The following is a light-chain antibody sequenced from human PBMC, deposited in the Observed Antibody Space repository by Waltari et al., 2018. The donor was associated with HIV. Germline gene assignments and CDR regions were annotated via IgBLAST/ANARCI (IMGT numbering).Light chain of an antibody. J-gene: IGKJ5*01. CDR1: QSVSSN. V-gene: IGKV3-15*01. Sequence: EKVMTQSPATLSVSPGERATLSCRARQSVSSNLAWYQQKPGQAPSLLIYGASTSATGIPARFSATGSGTEFSLTISSLQSEDFAVYYCQQYNNWPITFGQGTRLEIK. CDR2: GAS. CDR3: QQYNNWPIT.